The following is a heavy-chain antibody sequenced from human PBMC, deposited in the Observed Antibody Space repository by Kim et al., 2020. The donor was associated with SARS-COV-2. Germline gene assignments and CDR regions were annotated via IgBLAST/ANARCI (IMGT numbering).Heavy chain of an antibody. Sequence: GGSLRLSCAASGFTFSSYDMHWVRQATGKGLEWVSAIGTAGDPYYPGSVKGRFTISRENAKNSLYLQMNSLRAGDTAVYYCARGSRHLEWLGASYGMDVWGQGTTVTVSS. V-gene: IGHV3-13*05. CDR2: IGTAGDP. CDR1: GFTFSSYD. CDR3: ARGSRHLEWLGASYGMDV. D-gene: IGHD3-3*01. J-gene: IGHJ6*02.